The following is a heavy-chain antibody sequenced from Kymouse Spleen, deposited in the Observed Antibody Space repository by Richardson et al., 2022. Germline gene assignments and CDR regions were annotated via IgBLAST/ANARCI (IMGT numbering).Heavy chain of an antibody. CDR3: ARGSSSWYFDY. V-gene: IGHV3-64*02. D-gene: IGHD6-13*01. Sequence: EVQLVESGEGLVQPGGSLRLSCAASGFTFSSYAMHWVRQAPGKGLEYVSAISSNGGSTYYADSVKGRFTISRDNSKNTLYLQMGSLRAEDMAVYYCARGSSSWYFDYWGQGTLVTVSS. J-gene: IGHJ4*02. CDR1: GFTFSSYA. CDR2: ISSNGGST.